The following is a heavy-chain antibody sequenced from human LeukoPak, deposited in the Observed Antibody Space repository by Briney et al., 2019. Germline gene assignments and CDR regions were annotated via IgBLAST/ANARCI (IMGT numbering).Heavy chain of an antibody. CDR2: IYTGGST. CDR1: GGSISSYY. CDR3: ARDLTCGSTSCHPPGQYWFDP. Sequence: SETLSLTCTVSGGSISSYYWSWIRQPAGKGLEWIGRIYTGGSTNYNPSLKSRVTMSVDTSKNQFSLKLSSVTAADTAVYYCARDLTCGSTSCHPPGQYWFDPWGQGTLVTVS. V-gene: IGHV4-4*07. D-gene: IGHD2-2*01. J-gene: IGHJ5*02.